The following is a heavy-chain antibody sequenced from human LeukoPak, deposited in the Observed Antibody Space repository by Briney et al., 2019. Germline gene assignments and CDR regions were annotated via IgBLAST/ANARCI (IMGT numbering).Heavy chain of an antibody. J-gene: IGHJ4*02. CDR3: ARAPVRTTTIIVSTFDY. CDR1: GYTFTSYG. CDR2: ISAYNGNT. Sequence: GASVKVSCKASGYTFTSYGISWVRQAPGQGLEWMGWISAYNGNTNYAQKLQGRVTMTTDTSTSTAYMELRSLRSDDTAVYYCARAPVRTTTIIVSTFDYWGQGTLVTVSS. D-gene: IGHD3-22*01. V-gene: IGHV1-18*01.